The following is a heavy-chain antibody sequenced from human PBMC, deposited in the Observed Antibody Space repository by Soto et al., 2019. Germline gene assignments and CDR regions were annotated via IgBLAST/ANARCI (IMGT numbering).Heavy chain of an antibody. CDR2: IYYSGST. D-gene: IGHD6-19*01. J-gene: IGHJ4*02. Sequence: VQLPESGPGLVTPSETLSLPCTVSGGSITSGDYYWRWIRQPPGLGLEWIGYIYYSGSTYYNPSLESRVTISVDTSKNQFSLKLSSVTAADTAVYYCARVLGAVAGSRIDYWGRGTQVTVSP. V-gene: IGHV4-30-4*01. CDR3: ARVLGAVAGSRIDY. CDR1: GGSITSGDYY.